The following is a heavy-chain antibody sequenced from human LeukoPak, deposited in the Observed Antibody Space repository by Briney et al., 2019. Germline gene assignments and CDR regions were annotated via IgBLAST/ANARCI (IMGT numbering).Heavy chain of an antibody. J-gene: IGHJ4*02. Sequence: GGSLRLSCTGSGFTFGGYLMSWVRQAPGKGLEWVGFIRSQEYGGTTESAASVKDRFIISRDDSKSVAYLQMDNLKTEDTAVYYVVWEYSRSFNSWGQGTLVTVSS. V-gene: IGHV3-49*02. CDR2: IRSQEYGGTT. CDR3: VWEYSRSFNS. CDR1: GFTFGGYL. D-gene: IGHD6-6*01.